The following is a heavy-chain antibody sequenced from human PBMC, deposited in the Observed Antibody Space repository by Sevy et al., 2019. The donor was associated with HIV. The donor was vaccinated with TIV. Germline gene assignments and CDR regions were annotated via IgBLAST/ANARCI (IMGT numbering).Heavy chain of an antibody. CDR2: IRSKDYGGAT. D-gene: IGHD3-22*01. V-gene: IGHV3-49*03. CDR3: TRGYYYDSSGYSDY. CDR1: GFILGDYA. J-gene: IGHJ4*02. Sequence: GGSLRLSCTGSGFILGDYAMSWFRQAPGMGLESVGFIRSKDYGGATEYAASVKGRFTISRDDSKSIADLQMNSLKTEDTAVYYCTRGYYYDSSGYSDYWGQGTLVTVSS.